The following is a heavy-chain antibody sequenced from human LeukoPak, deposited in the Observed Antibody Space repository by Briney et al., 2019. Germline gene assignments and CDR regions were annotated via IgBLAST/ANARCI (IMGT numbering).Heavy chain of an antibody. V-gene: IGHV3-48*03. J-gene: IGHJ4*02. CDR2: ISSSSSTI. Sequence: GGSLRLSCAASGFTFSSYEMNWVRQAPGKGLEWVSYISSSSSTIYYADSVKGRFTISRDNAKNSLYLQMNSLRAEDTAVYYCAREGYCSSTSCSLDYWGQGTLVTVSS. CDR1: GFTFSSYE. D-gene: IGHD2-2*01. CDR3: AREGYCSSTSCSLDY.